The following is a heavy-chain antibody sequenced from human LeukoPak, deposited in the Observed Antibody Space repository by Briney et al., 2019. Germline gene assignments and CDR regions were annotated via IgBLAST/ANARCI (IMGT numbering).Heavy chain of an antibody. V-gene: IGHV4-59*01. CDR1: GXSXXXYY. CDR3: ARDFTLEYGDFNWFDP. CDR2: ISYSGST. D-gene: IGHD4-17*01. J-gene: IGHJ5*02. Sequence: SGXSXXXYYWSWIRQPPGXGMEWIGYISYSGSTNYNPSLKSRVTISVDTSKNQFSLKLSSVTAAHTAVYYCARDFTLEYGDFNWFDPWGQGTLVTVSS.